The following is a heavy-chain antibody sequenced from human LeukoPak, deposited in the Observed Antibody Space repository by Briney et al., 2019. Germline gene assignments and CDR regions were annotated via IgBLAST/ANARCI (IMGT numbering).Heavy chain of an antibody. J-gene: IGHJ3*01. CDR2: INADGSTT. V-gene: IGHV3-74*01. D-gene: IGHD1-14*01. CDR3: VVVVEPPDSDGFDV. Sequence: GGSLRLSCAASGFTFGISWVHWVRQAPGKGLVWVSLINADGSTTTYADSVKGRFTISRDNARNTVSLQMNSLTIEDTAVYYCVVVVEPPDSDGFDVWGQGTMITVSS. CDR1: GFTFGISW.